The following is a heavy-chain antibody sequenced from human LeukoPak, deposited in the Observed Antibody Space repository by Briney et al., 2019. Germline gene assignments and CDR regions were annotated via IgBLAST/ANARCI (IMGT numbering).Heavy chain of an antibody. CDR1: GSTFNDAW. V-gene: IGHV3-15*01. Sequence: GGSLRLSCAASGSTFNDAWMNWVRQGSGKGLEWVGRIKSKTDGGTTDYAAPVKGRFTISRDDSKNTLYLQMSSLKSEDTAVYYCTTEGFTYGYHSLDSWGQGTPVTVSS. CDR3: TTEGFTYGYHSLDS. D-gene: IGHD5-18*01. CDR2: IKSKTDGGTT. J-gene: IGHJ4*02.